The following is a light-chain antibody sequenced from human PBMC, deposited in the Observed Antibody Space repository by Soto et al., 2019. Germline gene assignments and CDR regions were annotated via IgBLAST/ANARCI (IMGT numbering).Light chain of an antibody. CDR2: DVS. J-gene: IGLJ1*01. CDR1: SSDVGGFNY. CDR3: CSYAGSYGFV. V-gene: IGLV2-11*01. Sequence: QSALTQPRSVSGSPGQSVTISCTGTSSDVGGFNYVSWYQQNPGKAPKLMIYDVSKRPSGVPDRFSGSKSGNTASLTISGLHAEDEADYYCCSYAGSYGFVFGTGTKLTVL.